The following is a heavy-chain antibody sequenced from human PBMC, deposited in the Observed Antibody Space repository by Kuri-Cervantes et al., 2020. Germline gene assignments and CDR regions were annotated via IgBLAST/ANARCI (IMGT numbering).Heavy chain of an antibody. V-gene: IGHV4-34*01. J-gene: IGHJ5*02. CDR2: INHSGST. CDR3: AVGPEGYCSGGSCYSGSPYNWFDP. Sequence: GSLRLSCAVYGGSFSGYYWSWIRQPPGKGLEWIGEINHSGSTNYNPSLKSRVTISVDTSKNQFSLKLSSVTAADTAVYYCAVGPEGYCSGGSCYSGSPYNWFDPWGQGTLVTVSS. CDR1: GGSFSGYY. D-gene: IGHD2-15*01.